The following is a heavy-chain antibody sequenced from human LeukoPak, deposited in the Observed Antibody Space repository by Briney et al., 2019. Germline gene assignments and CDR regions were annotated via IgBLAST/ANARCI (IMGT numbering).Heavy chain of an antibody. D-gene: IGHD1-26*01. CDR3: ARVGPYYYYYGMDV. V-gene: IGHV3-48*02. Sequence: PGGSLRLSCAASGFTFNTYWMSWVRQAPGKGLEWVSYISGTSSSIYYADSVKGRFTVSRDNAKNSLYLQMNSLRDEDTAIYYCARVGPYYYYYGMDVWGQGTTVTVSS. CDR2: ISGTSSSI. CDR1: GFTFNTYW. J-gene: IGHJ6*02.